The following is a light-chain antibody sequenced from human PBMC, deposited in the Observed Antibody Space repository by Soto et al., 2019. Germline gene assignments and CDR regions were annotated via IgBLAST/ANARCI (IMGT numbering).Light chain of an antibody. J-gene: IGLJ3*02. CDR1: RSNIGANY. V-gene: IGLV1-47*01. CDR2: RNN. Sequence: QSVLTQPPSASGTPGQRVTISCSGSRSNIGANYVYWYQHLPGTAPQLLIYRNNEWPSGVPERFSGAKSGTSASLAISGLRSEDEGDYYCAAWDDSLTGWVFGGGTKLTVL. CDR3: AAWDDSLTGWV.